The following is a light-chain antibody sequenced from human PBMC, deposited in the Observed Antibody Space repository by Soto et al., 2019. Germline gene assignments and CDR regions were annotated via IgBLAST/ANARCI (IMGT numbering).Light chain of an antibody. CDR1: DDIRDD. V-gene: IGKV1-6*02. Sequence: AIQMTQSPSSLSASVGDRVSISCRASDDIRDDLGWYQQKPGKAPTLLIYAASILQSGVPSRFSGSGSGTDFNLTISSLQPEDFATYSCLQDYNYPPSFGGGTKVEI. CDR2: AAS. J-gene: IGKJ4*01. CDR3: LQDYNYPPS.